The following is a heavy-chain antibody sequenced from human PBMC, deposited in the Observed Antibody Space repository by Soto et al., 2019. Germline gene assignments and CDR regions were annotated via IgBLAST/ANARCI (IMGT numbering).Heavy chain of an antibody. V-gene: IGHV1-69*06. CDR1: GGTFSSYA. D-gene: IGHD1-20*01. CDR2: IIPIFGTA. Sequence: QVQLVQSGAEVKKPGSSVTVSCKASGGTFSSYAISWVRQAPGQGLEWMGGIIPIFGTANYAQKLQGRVTITADKSTSTANMELSSLRSEDTAVYYCARGHPYNWNVVYWGQGTLVTVSS. J-gene: IGHJ4*02. CDR3: ARGHPYNWNVVY.